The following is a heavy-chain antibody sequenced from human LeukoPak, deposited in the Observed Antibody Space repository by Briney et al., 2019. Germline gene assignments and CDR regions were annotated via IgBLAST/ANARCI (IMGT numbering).Heavy chain of an antibody. CDR3: AREAEGLGYCSGGRCYDWYFDI. V-gene: IGHV1-69*01. CDR2: IIPVFGTT. D-gene: IGHD2-15*01. CDR1: GGTFTSYA. J-gene: IGHJ2*01. Sequence: GSWVTVSCKASGGTFTSYAISWVRQAPGQGLEWMGGIIPVFGTTEYAQKFQGRVTFTADESTSTAYMELSSLKSDDTAVYFCAREAEGLGYCSGGRCYDWYFDIWGRGTLVTVSS.